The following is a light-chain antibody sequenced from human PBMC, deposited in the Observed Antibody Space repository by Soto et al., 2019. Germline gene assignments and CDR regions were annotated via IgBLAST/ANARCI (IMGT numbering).Light chain of an antibody. V-gene: IGLV1-40*01. CDR2: GNS. CDR1: SSNIGAGYD. CDR3: QSYDSSLSGYV. J-gene: IGLJ1*01. Sequence: QSVLTQPPSGSGAPGQRVTISCTGSSSNIGAGYDVHWYQQLPGTAPKLLIYGNSNRPSGVPDRFSGSKSGTSASLAITGLQAEDEADYYCQSYDSSLSGYVFGTGTKLTFL.